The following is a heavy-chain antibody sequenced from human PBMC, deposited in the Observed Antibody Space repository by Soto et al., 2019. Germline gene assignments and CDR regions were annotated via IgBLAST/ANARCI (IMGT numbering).Heavy chain of an antibody. J-gene: IGHJ4*02. V-gene: IGHV4-59*01. Sequence: VQLHESGPRLVKPSETLSLTCTVSGGSIREYYWTWIRQSPGRGLQWLGFVSDSGKSDSDASLTGRLAISLDTSRSQFSLRLTSVTAADTARYFCARGRAIYGEWDYYDFWGQGAQVTVSS. CDR2: VSDSGKS. D-gene: IGHD1-26*01. CDR3: ARGRAIYGEWDYYDF. CDR1: GGSIREYY.